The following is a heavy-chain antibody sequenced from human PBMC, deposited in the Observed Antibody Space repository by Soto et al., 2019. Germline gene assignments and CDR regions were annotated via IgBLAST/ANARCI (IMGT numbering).Heavy chain of an antibody. V-gene: IGHV3-33*01. CDR2: IWYDGSNK. CDR3: ARDRMYYDGGGYYDY. Sequence: QVPLVESGGGVVQPGRSLRLSCAASGFTFSNYGMHWVRQAPGKGLEWVAVIWYDGSNKYYADSVKGRFTISRDNSKNTLYLQMNSLRAEDTAVYYCARDRMYYDGGGYYDYWGQGTLVTVSS. CDR1: GFTFSNYG. D-gene: IGHD3-22*01. J-gene: IGHJ4*02.